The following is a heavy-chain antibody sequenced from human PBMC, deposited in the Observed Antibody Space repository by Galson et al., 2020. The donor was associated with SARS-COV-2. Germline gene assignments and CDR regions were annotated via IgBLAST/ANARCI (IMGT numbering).Heavy chain of an antibody. CDR3: ARVSGIEMATIIDQAWFGP. J-gene: IGHJ5*02. CDR2: IYYSGST. Sequence: SETLSLTCTVSGGSISSHYWSWIRQPPGKGLEWIGYIYYSGSTNYNPSLKSRVTISVDTSKNQFSLKLSSVTAADTAVYYCARVSGIEMATIIDQAWFGPWGQGSLVTVSS. D-gene: IGHD5-12*01. V-gene: IGHV4-59*11. CDR1: GGSISSHY.